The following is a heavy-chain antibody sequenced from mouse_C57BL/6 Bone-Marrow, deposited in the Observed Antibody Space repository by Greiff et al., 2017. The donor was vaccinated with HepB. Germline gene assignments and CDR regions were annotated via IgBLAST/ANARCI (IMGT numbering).Heavy chain of an antibody. CDR2: ISDGGSYT. J-gene: IGHJ3*01. CDR3: ERERPYYGSSYWFAY. V-gene: IGHV5-4*01. D-gene: IGHD1-1*01. CDR1: GFTFSSYA. Sequence: EVMLVESGGGLVKPGGSLKLSCAASGFTFSSYAMSWVRQTPEKRLEWVATISDGGSYTYYPDNVKGRFTISRDNAKKNLYLQMSHLKSEDTAMYYCERERPYYGSSYWFAYWGQGTLVTVSA.